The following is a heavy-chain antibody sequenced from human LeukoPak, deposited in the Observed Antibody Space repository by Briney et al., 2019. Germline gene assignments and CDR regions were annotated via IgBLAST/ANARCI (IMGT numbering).Heavy chain of an antibody. Sequence: GGSLRLSCAASGFTFSSYSMNWVRQAPGKGLEWVANIRQDGSEKYYVASVRGRFTISRDNAKNSLYLQMNSLRGEDTAVYYCARLADYDSSGHFDYWGREPWSPSPQ. J-gene: IGHJ4*02. CDR1: GFTFSSYS. D-gene: IGHD3-22*01. CDR2: IRQDGSEK. V-gene: IGHV3-7*01. CDR3: ARLADYDSSGHFDY.